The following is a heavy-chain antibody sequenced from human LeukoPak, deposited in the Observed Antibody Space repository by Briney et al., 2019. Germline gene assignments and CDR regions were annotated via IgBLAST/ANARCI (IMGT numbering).Heavy chain of an antibody. V-gene: IGHV1-24*01. CDR2: FEAEDGER. D-gene: IGHD2-2*01. J-gene: IGHJ6*02. Sequence: ASVKVSCKVSGDTLSDVSIYWVRQAPGKGLEWMGSFEAEDGERIYAQKFEGRVIMTEDTSTDTAYMEMSRLTSEDTAVYYCATHDHFVVVPDEDHSHNGLDVWGQGTTVIVSS. CDR1: GDTLSDVS. CDR3: ATHDHFVVVPDEDHSHNGLDV.